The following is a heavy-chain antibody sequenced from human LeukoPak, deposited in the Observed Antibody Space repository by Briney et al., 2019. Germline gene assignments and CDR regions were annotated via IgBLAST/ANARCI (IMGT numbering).Heavy chain of an antibody. CDR3: ARNSATYGLDV. CDR1: GCSIGSYY. J-gene: IGHJ6*02. CDR2: VYYSGST. D-gene: IGHD1/OR15-1a*01. Sequence: PSETLSLTCNVSGCSIGSYYWTWIRQPPGKGLECIGYVYYSGSTNYNPSLKSRVAISIDTSKNQFSLKLSPVTAADTAVYYCARNSATYGLDVWGQGTTVTVSS. V-gene: IGHV4-59*01.